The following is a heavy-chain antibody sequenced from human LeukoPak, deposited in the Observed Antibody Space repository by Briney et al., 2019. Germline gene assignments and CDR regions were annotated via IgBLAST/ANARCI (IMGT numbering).Heavy chain of an antibody. D-gene: IGHD1-1*01. J-gene: IGHJ4*02. Sequence: SETLSLTCAVYGGPFSGYYWSWIRQPPGKGLEWIGEINHSGSTNYNPSLKSRVTISVDTSKNQFSLKLSSVTAADTAVYYCASSAGKERRPDYWGQGTLVTVSS. V-gene: IGHV4-34*01. CDR2: INHSGST. CDR1: GGPFSGYY. CDR3: ASSAGKERRPDY.